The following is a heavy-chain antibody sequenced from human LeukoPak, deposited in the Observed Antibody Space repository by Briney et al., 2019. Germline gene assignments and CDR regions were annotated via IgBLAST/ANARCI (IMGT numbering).Heavy chain of an antibody. J-gene: IGHJ4*02. Sequence: GGSLRLSCAASGFTVSSNYMSWVRQAPGKGLEWVSVIYSGGSTYYADSVKGRFTISRDNAKNSLYLQMNSLRAEDTAVYYCARVGNSRDGCYFDYWGQGTLVTVSS. V-gene: IGHV3-53*01. D-gene: IGHD4-23*01. CDR2: IYSGGST. CDR1: GFTVSSNY. CDR3: ARVGNSRDGCYFDY.